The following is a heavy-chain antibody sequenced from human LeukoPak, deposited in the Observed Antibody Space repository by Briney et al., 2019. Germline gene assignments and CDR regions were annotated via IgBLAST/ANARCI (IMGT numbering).Heavy chain of an antibody. J-gene: IGHJ4*02. V-gene: IGHV3-66*01. D-gene: IGHD3-10*01. CDR1: GFTVSSNY. Sequence: QTGGSLRLSCAASGFTVSSNYMSLVRQAPGKGLEWVSVIYSGGSTYYADSVKGRFTISRDNSKNTLYLQMNSLRAEDTAVYYCARETYSGSLYWGQGTLVTVSS. CDR3: ARETYSGSLY. CDR2: IYSGGST.